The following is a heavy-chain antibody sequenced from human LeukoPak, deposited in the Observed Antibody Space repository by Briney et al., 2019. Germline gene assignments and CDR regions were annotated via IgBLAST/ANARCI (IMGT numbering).Heavy chain of an antibody. CDR1: GSTLTKYA. D-gene: IGHD3-10*01. J-gene: IGHJ4*02. V-gene: IGHV3-23*01. CDR3: AQRELSVIY. CDR2: ISVGVGST. Sequence: GGSLRLSCAASGSTLTKYAMSWVRQAPGKGVEWVSAISVGVGSTYYADSVKGRFTISRDSSKNTLFLQMNSLRAEDTAVYYCAQRELSVIYWGQGTLVTVSS.